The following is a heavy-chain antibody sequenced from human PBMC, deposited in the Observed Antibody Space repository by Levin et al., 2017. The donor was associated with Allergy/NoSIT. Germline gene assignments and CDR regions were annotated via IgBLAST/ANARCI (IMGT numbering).Heavy chain of an antibody. V-gene: IGHV3-13*01. D-gene: IGHD3-9*01. J-gene: IGHJ4*02. CDR3: VREALGDRDDWFHLDW. CDR2: IATGGAT. CDR1: GFIFRAFD. Sequence: LSLTCAASGFIFRAFDFHWVRQAPGQPLEWVSAIATGGATYYADSVRGRFTMSREAASNSLYLQMNSLRVGDTAMYYCVREALGDRDDWFHLDWWGQGTLVTVSS.